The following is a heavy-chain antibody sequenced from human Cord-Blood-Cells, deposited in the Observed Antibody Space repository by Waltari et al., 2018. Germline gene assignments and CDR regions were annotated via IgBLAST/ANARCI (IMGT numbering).Heavy chain of an antibody. J-gene: IGHJ4*02. D-gene: IGHD2-15*01. CDR3: ARGGMATPFDY. CDR1: GGSFSGSY. Sequence: QVQLQQWGAGLLKPSETLSLTCAVYGGSFSGSYWIWIRQPPGKGLVWIGEINHSGSTNYNPSLKSRVTISVDTSKNQFSLKLSSVTAADTAVYYCARGGMATPFDYWGQGTLVTVSS. V-gene: IGHV4-34*01. CDR2: INHSGST.